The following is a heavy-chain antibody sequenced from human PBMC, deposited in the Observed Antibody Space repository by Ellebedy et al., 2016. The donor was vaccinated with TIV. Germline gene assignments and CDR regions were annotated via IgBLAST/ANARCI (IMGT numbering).Heavy chain of an antibody. D-gene: IGHD1-26*01. V-gene: IGHV1-2*04. CDR2: INPNSGGT. J-gene: IGHJ4*02. CDR3: ARDGGSYSDFDD. Sequence: AASVKVSCKASGYTFTGYYMHWVRQAPGQGLEWMGWINPNSGGTNYAQKFQGWVTITRDTSISTAYMELSRLRSDDTAVYYCARDGGSYSDFDDWGQGTLVTVSS. CDR1: GYTFTGYY.